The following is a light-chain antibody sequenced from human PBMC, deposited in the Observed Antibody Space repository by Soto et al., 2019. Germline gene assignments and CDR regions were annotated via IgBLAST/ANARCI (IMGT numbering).Light chain of an antibody. Sequence: EVVLTQSPGTLSLSPGERVTLSCRASQSISSKYLAWYQQKLCQAPRLLIYGSAARAAGVPDRFGGSGSGTDFTPTISRLEPADFAVYFCQHFDRSPYSFGQGTKVELK. J-gene: IGKJ2*03. CDR3: QHFDRSPYS. V-gene: IGKV3-20*01. CDR2: GSA. CDR1: QSISSKY.